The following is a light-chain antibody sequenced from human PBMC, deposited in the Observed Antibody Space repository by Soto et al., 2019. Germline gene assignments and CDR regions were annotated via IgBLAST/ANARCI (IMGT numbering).Light chain of an antibody. CDR3: KQYNFWPPLP. CDR2: DAS. J-gene: IGKJ4*01. CDR1: QSVNSN. V-gene: IGKV3-15*01. Sequence: EIVMTQSPATLSVSPGERATLSCRASQSVNSNLAWYRQKPCQAPRLLISDASTRATGAPARFSGSGSGTEFTLTLSSLQSEDSGIYNCKQYNFWPPLPFGGGTKVEIK.